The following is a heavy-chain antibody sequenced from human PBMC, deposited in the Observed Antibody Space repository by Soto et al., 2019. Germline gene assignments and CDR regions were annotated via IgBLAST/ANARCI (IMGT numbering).Heavy chain of an antibody. CDR3: VSSKRFLEWLFRWFDP. J-gene: IGHJ5*02. CDR1: GGSISDSSYY. CDR2: VYYGGNT. D-gene: IGHD3-3*01. Sequence: SETLSLTCTVSGGSISDSSYYWGWIRQPPGKGLEGIGSVYYGGNTCYNPSLKSRLTISVDTSKNQVSLKLNSVTAADTAVYYCVSSKRFLEWLFRWFDPWGQGTLVTVSS. V-gene: IGHV4-39*01.